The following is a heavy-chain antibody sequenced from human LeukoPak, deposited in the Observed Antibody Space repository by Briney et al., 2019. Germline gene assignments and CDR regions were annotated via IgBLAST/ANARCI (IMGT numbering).Heavy chain of an antibody. CDR1: GFMFSKYT. CDR3: TRVYSGWIANEY. J-gene: IGHJ4*02. D-gene: IGHD6-19*01. Sequence: GGPLRLSCAASGFMFSKYTMSWIRQSPGKGLEWVAKIKDDGSEKYHADSVRGRFTISRDNAKNLLYLQMNSVRVEDTAIYYCTRVYSGWIANEYWGQGTLVTVSS. V-gene: IGHV3-7*03. CDR2: IKDDGSEK.